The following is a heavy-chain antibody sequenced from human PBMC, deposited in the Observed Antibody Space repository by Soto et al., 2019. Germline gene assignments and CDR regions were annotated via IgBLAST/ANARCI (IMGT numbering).Heavy chain of an antibody. CDR1: GFSFSNYG. J-gene: IGHJ4*02. CDR3: AREVEGLDY. Sequence: QVQLVESGGGVVQPGRSLRLSCAASGFSFSNYGMRWVRQSPGKGLEWVTVISYDGNDKYYADSVKGRFTISRDNSKNTLYLQMNSLRTEDTAVYYCAREVEGLDYWGQGTLVTVSS. D-gene: IGHD2-21*01. CDR2: ISYDGNDK. V-gene: IGHV3-30-3*01.